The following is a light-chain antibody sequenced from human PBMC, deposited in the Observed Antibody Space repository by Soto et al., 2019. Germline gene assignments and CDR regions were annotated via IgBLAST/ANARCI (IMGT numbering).Light chain of an antibody. Sequence: EIVMTQSPTTLSVSPGERATLSCRASQSVSTNLAWYQQKPGQVPSLLIYGASTRASGIPARFSGSGSGTEFTLTFGSLQSEDFAVYYCQQYSSAPSFGQATRLEIK. CDR3: QQYSSAPS. CDR1: QSVSTN. V-gene: IGKV3-15*01. CDR2: GAS. J-gene: IGKJ5*01.